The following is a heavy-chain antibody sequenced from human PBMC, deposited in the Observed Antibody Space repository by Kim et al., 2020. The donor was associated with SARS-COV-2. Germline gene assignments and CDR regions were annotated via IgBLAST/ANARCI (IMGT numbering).Heavy chain of an antibody. V-gene: IGHV3-11*01. CDR3: ARDSAVVLRANYYGMDV. D-gene: IGHD6-25*01. J-gene: IGHJ6*02. CDR1: GLTFSDYY. Sequence: GGSLRLSCAASGLTFSDYYMSWIRQAPGKGLEWVSYISSSGSTIYYADSVKGRFTISRDNAKNSLYLQMNSLRAEDTAVYYCARDSAVVLRANYYGMDVWGQGTTVTVSS. CDR2: ISSSGSTI.